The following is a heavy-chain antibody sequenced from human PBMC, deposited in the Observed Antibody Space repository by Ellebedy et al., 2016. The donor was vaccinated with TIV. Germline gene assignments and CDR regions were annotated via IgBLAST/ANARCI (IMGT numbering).Heavy chain of an antibody. CDR3: ATPIAVAPY. CDR2: IHSSGSG. Sequence: SETLSLTXTVSGGSISNQYWTWIRQPPGKGLEWVAYIHSSGSGNYNPSLKSRVTISVDTSKNQFSLKLSSVTAADTAVYYCATPIAVAPYWGQGTLVTVSS. V-gene: IGHV4-4*09. J-gene: IGHJ4*02. D-gene: IGHD6-19*01. CDR1: GGSISNQY.